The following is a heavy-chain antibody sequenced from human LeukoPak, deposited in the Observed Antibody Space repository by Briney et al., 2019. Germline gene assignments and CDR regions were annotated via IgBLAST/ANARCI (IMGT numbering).Heavy chain of an antibody. CDR2: IYDRGTT. CDR1: GGPISSYY. J-gene: IGHJ6*01. CDR3: ARHNRGLDF. D-gene: IGHD7-27*01. V-gene: IGHV4-59*01. Sequence: SETLSLTCTVSGGPISSYYCTWIRQPPGKGLEWIGHIYDRGTTNYYPSFKSRVTISVDTSNNQFSLKLRSVTAADTAMYYCARHNRGLDFWGRGTTVTVSS.